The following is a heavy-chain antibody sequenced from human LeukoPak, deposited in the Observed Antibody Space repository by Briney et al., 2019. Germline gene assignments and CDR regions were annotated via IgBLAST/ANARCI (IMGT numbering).Heavy chain of an antibody. Sequence: SETLSLTCAVYGGSFSGYYWSWIRQPPGKGLEWIGEINHSGSTNYNPSLKSRVTISVDTSKNQFSLKLSSVTAADTAVYYCARITMVRGVDSDYWGQGTLVTVSS. D-gene: IGHD3-10*01. J-gene: IGHJ4*02. CDR2: INHSGST. V-gene: IGHV4-34*01. CDR3: ARITMVRGVDSDY. CDR1: GGSFSGYY.